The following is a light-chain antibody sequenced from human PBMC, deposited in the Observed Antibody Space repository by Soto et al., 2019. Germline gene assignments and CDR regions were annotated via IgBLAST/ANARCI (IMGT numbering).Light chain of an antibody. CDR2: GAS. CDR1: QSVASN. CDR3: QQYHNWPPQYT. V-gene: IGKV3-15*01. Sequence: EIVMTQSPASLSVSPGDGASLSCWASQSVASNVAWYQQKPGQGPRPLIHGASTRAAGVPARFSGSGSGTDFTLTISSLQSEDFAVYFCQQYHNWPPQYTFGQGTELQIK. J-gene: IGKJ2*01.